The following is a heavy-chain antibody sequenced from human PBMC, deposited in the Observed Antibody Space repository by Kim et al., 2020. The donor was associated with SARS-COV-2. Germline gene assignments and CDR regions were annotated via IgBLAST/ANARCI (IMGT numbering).Heavy chain of an antibody. D-gene: IGHD5-18*01. Sequence: YAQGFPGRFVFSLNTSVSTAYLQISSLKAEDTAVYYCARDKGYSYGYLGYWGQGTLVTVSS. CDR3: ARDKGYSYGYLGY. J-gene: IGHJ4*02. V-gene: IGHV7-4-1*02.